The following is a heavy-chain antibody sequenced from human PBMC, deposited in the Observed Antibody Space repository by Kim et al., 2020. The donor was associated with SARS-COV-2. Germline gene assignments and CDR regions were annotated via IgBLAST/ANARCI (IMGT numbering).Heavy chain of an antibody. J-gene: IGHJ4*02. Sequence: GGSLRLSCAASGFTFSRSWMNWVRQTPGKGLEWVANIKNDGNEKNYVDSVKGRFTISRDNSENSVYLQMNSLRAEDTSVYYCMKALGSRPEGYWGQGTLVTVSS. V-gene: IGHV3-7*01. D-gene: IGHD2-2*01. CDR2: IKNDGNEK. CDR1: GFTFSRSW. CDR3: MKALGSRPEGY.